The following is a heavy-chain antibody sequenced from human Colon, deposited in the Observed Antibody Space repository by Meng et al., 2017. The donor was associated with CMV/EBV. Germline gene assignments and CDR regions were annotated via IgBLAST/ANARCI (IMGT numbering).Heavy chain of an antibody. CDR3: ARRDRADKAYGVVSYYYYGMDV. CDR2: ITGSGGGT. J-gene: IGHJ6*04. Sequence: GGSLRLSCAASGFDFSIYSMTWVRQAPGRGLEWVSTITGSGGGTYYADSVKGRFTISRDNSKDTLFLEMNSLRAEDTAVYYCARRDRADKAYGVVSYYYYGMDVWGKGTTVTVSS. CDR1: GFDFSIYS. D-gene: IGHD3-3*01. V-gene: IGHV3-23*01.